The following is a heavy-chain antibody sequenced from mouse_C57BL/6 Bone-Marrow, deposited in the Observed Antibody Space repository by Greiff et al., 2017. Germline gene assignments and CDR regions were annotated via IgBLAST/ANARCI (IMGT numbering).Heavy chain of an antibody. Sequence: QVQLQQPGAKLVMPGASVKLSCKASGYTFTSYWMHWVKQRPGQGLEWIGEIDPSDSYTNYNQKFKGKSTLTVDKSSSTAYMQLSSLTSEDSAVYYCARYLPSYYGSSYAMDYWGQGTSVTVSS. CDR3: ARYLPSYYGSSYAMDY. V-gene: IGHV1-69*01. D-gene: IGHD1-1*01. J-gene: IGHJ4*01. CDR1: GYTFTSYW. CDR2: IDPSDSYT.